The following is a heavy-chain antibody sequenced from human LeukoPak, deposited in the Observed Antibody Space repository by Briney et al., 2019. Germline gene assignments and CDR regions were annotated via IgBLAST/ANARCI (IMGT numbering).Heavy chain of an antibody. V-gene: IGHV3-30*03. J-gene: IGHJ4*02. Sequence: GGSLRLSCAASGFTFSSYGMHWVRQAPGKGLEWVAVISYDGSNKYYADSVKGRFTISRDNSKNTLYLQMNSLRAEDTAVYYCAIKRAATTDFDYWGQGTLVTVSS. CDR2: ISYDGSNK. D-gene: IGHD4-17*01. CDR3: AIKRAATTDFDY. CDR1: GFTFSSYG.